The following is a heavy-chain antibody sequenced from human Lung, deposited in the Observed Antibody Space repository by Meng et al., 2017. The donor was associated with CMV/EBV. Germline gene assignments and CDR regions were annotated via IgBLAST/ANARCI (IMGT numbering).Heavy chain of an antibody. J-gene: IGHJ6*02. V-gene: IGHV3-7*01. CDR1: GFTFSSYW. D-gene: IGHD3-3*01. CDR2: IKQNGSEK. CDR3: ARDRFEDYDFWSGYSLTDYYGMDV. Sequence: GGSXRLSCAASGFTFSSYWMSWVRQAPGKGLEWVANIKQNGSEKYYVDSMKGRFTISRDNAKNSLYLQMNSLRAEDTAVYYCARDRFEDYDFWSGYSLTDYYGMDVXGQGXTVTVSS.